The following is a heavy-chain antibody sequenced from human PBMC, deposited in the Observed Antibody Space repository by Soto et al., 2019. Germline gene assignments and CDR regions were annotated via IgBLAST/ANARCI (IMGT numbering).Heavy chain of an antibody. J-gene: IGHJ4*02. CDR3: AREYQLLSPNFDY. D-gene: IGHD2-2*01. CDR1: GFTFSSYS. Sequence: KTGGSLRLSCAASGFTFSSYSMNWVRQAPGKGLEWVSSISSSSSYIYYADSVKGRFTISRDNAKNSLYLQMNSLRAEDTAVYYCAREYQLLSPNFDYWGQGTLVTVSS. CDR2: ISSSSSYI. V-gene: IGHV3-21*01.